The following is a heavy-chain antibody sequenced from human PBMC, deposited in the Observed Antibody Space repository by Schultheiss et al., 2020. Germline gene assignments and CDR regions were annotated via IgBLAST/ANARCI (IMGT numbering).Heavy chain of an antibody. J-gene: IGHJ3*02. V-gene: IGHV4-31*03. CDR2: IYYSGST. CDR1: GGSISSGGYY. D-gene: IGHD4-17*01. Sequence: SQTLSLTCTVSGGSISSGGYYWGWIRQHPGKGLEWIGYIYYSGSTYYNPSLKSRVTISVDTSKNQFSLKLSSVTAADTAVYYCARPAFGYGDYPDAFDIWGQGTMVTVSS. CDR3: ARPAFGYGDYPDAFDI.